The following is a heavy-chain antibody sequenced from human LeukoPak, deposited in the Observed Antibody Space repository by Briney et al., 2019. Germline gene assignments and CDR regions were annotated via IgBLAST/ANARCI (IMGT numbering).Heavy chain of an antibody. V-gene: IGHV4-38-2*02. CDR1: DYSISNAYY. CDR2: IYHSGST. D-gene: IGHD3-3*01. CDR3: ARGIFGVANWFDP. Sequence: PSETLSLTCTVSDYSISNAYYWGWIRQPPGKGLEWIGSIYHSGSTYYNPSLKSRLTISVDTSKNQFSLKLSSVTAADTAVYYCARGIFGVANWFDPWGQGTLVTVSS. J-gene: IGHJ5*02.